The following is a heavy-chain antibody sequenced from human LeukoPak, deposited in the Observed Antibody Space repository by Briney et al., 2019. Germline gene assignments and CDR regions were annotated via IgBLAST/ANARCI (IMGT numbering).Heavy chain of an antibody. D-gene: IGHD2-15*01. J-gene: IGHJ4*02. CDR1: GYTFTGYY. CDR2: INPSGGST. Sequence: ASVKVSCKASGYTFTGYYMHWVRQAPGQGLEWMGIINPSGGSTTYAQKFQGRVTMTRDTSTSTVYMELSSLRSDDTALYFCAREAGIGTWIGYCSGDNCRTRFDYWGQGTPVTVSS. CDR3: AREAGIGTWIGYCSGDNCRTRFDY. V-gene: IGHV1-46*01.